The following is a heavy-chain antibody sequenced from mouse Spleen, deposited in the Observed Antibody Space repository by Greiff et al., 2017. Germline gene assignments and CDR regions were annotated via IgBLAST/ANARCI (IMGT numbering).Heavy chain of an antibody. CDR1: GFTFSSFG. CDR3: ARSLYGNYGAY. CDR2: ISSGSSTI. D-gene: IGHD2-1*01. Sequence: EVKLMESGGGLVQPRGSRKLSCAASGFTFSSFGMHWVRQAPEKGLEWVAYISSGSSTIYYADTVKGRFTISRDNPKNTLFLQMTSLRSEDTAMYYCARSLYGNYGAYWGQGTLVTVSA. J-gene: IGHJ3*01. V-gene: IGHV5-17*02.